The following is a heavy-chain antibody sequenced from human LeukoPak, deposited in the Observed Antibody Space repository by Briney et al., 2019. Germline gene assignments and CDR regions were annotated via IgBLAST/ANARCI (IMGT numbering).Heavy chain of an antibody. Sequence: GALRLSCAASGFTFSSYWMSWVRQAPGKGLEWVANIKQDGSEKYYVDSVKGRFTISRDNAKNSLYLQMNSLRAEDTAVYYCARASYNWNYGADYWGQGTLVTVSS. CDR1: GFTFSSYW. CDR3: ARASYNWNYGADY. D-gene: IGHD1-7*01. V-gene: IGHV3-7*01. CDR2: IKQDGSEK. J-gene: IGHJ4*02.